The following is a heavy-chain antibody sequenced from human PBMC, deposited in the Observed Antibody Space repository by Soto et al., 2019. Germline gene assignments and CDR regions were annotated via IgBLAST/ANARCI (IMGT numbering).Heavy chain of an antibody. CDR3: ARVRRLGWPYYYYMDV. D-gene: IGHD3-16*01. CDR2: IYYSGST. V-gene: IGHV4-59*01. J-gene: IGHJ6*03. Sequence: SATLSLTCTVSGGSISSYYWSSIRQPPGKGLEWIGYIYYSGSTNYNPSLKSRVTISVDTSKNQFSLKLSSVTAADTAVYYCARVRRLGWPYYYYMDVWGKGTTVTVSS. CDR1: GGSISSYY.